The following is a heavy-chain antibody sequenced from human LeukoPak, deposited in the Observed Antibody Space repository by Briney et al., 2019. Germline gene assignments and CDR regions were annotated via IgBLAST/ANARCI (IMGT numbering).Heavy chain of an antibody. J-gene: IGHJ4*02. CDR2: INAGNGNT. CDR1: GYIFTNYA. D-gene: IGHD3-22*01. V-gene: IGHV1-3*01. Sequence: ASVKVSCKASGYIFTNYAMHWVRQAPGQRLEWMGWINAGNGNTKYSQKFQGRVTITRDTSASTAYMELSSLRSEDTAVYYCARVYYYDSSGPSDYWGQGTLVTVSS. CDR3: ARVYYYDSSGPSDY.